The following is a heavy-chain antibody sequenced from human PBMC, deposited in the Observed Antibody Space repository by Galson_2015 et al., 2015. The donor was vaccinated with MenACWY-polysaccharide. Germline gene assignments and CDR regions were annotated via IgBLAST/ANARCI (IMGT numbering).Heavy chain of an antibody. Sequence: SLRLSCAASGFTFNSHWMHWVRQAPGKGLVWVARINSDGSNKNYADSVKGRFTISRDNSKNTLYLQMNSLRAEDTAVYYCVKEPESVTPYFDYWGQGTLVTVSS. J-gene: IGHJ4*02. CDR3: VKEPESVTPYFDY. CDR1: GFTFNSHW. V-gene: IGHV3-74*01. D-gene: IGHD4-17*01. CDR2: INSDGSNK.